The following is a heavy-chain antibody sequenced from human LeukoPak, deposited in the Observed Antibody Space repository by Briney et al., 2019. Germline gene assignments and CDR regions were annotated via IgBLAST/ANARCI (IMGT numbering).Heavy chain of an antibody. Sequence: PGRSLRLSCAASGFTFSNAWMSWVRQAPGKGLEWVGRIKSKTDGGTTDYAAPVKGRFTISRDDSKNTLYLQMNSLKTEDTAVYYCTTVKKMATIDYYFDYWGQGTLVTVSS. V-gene: IGHV3-15*01. CDR1: GFTFSNAW. CDR3: TTVKKMATIDYYFDY. CDR2: IKSKTDGGTT. J-gene: IGHJ4*02. D-gene: IGHD5-24*01.